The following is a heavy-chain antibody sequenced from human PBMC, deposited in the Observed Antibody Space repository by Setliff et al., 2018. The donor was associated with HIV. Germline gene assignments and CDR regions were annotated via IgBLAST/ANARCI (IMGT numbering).Heavy chain of an antibody. J-gene: IGHJ2*01. V-gene: IGHV3-23*01. CDR3: AKVFGTSPLVGYFDL. CDR1: GFTFSSYA. Sequence: GSLRLSCAGSGFTFSSYAMSWVRQAPGKGLEWVSVITNSGSDTYHADSVKGRFTISRDKSKNTVYLQMNSLRAEDTATYYCAKVFGTSPLVGYFDLWGRGTRVTVSS. D-gene: IGHD3-10*01. CDR2: ITNSGSDT.